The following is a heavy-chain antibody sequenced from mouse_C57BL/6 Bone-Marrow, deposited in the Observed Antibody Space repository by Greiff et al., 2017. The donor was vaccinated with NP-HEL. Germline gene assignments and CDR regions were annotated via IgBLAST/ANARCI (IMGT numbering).Heavy chain of an antibody. J-gene: IGHJ2*01. CDR2: IDPSDSYP. V-gene: IGHV1-50*01. D-gene: IGHD1-1*01. Sequence: QVQLQQSGAELVKPGASVKLSCKASGYTFTSYWMQWVKQRPGQGLEWIGEIDPSDSYPNYNQKFKGKATLTVDTSSSTAYMQLSSLTSEDSAVYYCARVYYGSRGDYCDYWGQGTTLTVSS. CDR3: ARVYYGSRGDYCDY. CDR1: GYTFTSYW.